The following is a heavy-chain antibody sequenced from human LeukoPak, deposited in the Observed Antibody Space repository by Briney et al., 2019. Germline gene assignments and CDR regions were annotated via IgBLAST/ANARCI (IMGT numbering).Heavy chain of an antibody. CDR1: GYTFTGYY. Sequence: GASVKVSCKASGYTFTGYYMHWVRQAPGQGLEWMGWINPNSGDTNYAQKFQGRLTMTRDTSISTAYMELSRLTSDDTAIYYCVESGGNFHFDPWGQGTLVTVSS. V-gene: IGHV1-2*02. CDR2: INPNSGDT. J-gene: IGHJ5*02. D-gene: IGHD2-15*01. CDR3: VESGGNFHFDP.